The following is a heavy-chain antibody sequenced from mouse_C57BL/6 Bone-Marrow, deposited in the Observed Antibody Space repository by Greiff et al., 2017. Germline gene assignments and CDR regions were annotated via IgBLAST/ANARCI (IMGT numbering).Heavy chain of an antibody. J-gene: IGHJ2*01. CDR2: ISYDGSN. Sequence: EVQLQESGPGLVKPSQSLSLTCSVTGYSITSGYYWNWIRQFPGNKLEWMGYISYDGSNNYNPSLKNRISITRVTSKNQFFLKLNSVTTEDTATYYCARADYWGQGTTLTVSS. V-gene: IGHV3-6*01. CDR1: GYSITSGYY. CDR3: ARADY.